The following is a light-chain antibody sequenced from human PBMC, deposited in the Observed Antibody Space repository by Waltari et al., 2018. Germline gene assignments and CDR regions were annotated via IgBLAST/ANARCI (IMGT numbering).Light chain of an antibody. J-gene: IGLJ1*01. V-gene: IGLV2-14*01. Sequence: QSALTQPASVSGSPGQSITIPRTGSSSDVAGYNYVSWYQQYPGKAPKLMIYDVSDRPSVVSNRFSGSKSGNTASLTISGLLADDEADYYCSSYTSSSSYVFGTGTKVTVL. CDR1: SSDVAGYNY. CDR2: DVS. CDR3: SSYTSSSSYV.